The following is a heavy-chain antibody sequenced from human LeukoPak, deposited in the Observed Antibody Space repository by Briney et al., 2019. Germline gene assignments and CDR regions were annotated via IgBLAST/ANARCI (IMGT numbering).Heavy chain of an antibody. CDR1: GFTFSDYY. V-gene: IGHV3-11*04. CDR3: ARDIAAAGTTDY. D-gene: IGHD6-13*01. Sequence: GGSLRLSCAASGFTFSDYYMSWIRQAPGKGLEWVSYISSSGSTIYYADSVKGRFTISRDNSKNTLYLQMNSLRAEDTAVYYCARDIAAAGTTDYWGQGTLVTVSS. CDR2: ISSSGSTI. J-gene: IGHJ4*02.